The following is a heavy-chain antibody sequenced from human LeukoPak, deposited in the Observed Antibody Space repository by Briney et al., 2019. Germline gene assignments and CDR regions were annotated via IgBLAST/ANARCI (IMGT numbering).Heavy chain of an antibody. J-gene: IGHJ4*02. Sequence: GGSLRLSCAASGFTVSSNYMSWVRQAPGKGLEWVSVIYSGGSTYYADSVKGRFTISRDNSKNTLYLQMNSLRAEDTAVYYCARKSTYYYDSSGYYYDYWGQGTLVTVSS. CDR1: GFTVSSNY. V-gene: IGHV3-53*01. D-gene: IGHD3-22*01. CDR2: IYSGGST. CDR3: ARKSTYYYDSSGYYYDY.